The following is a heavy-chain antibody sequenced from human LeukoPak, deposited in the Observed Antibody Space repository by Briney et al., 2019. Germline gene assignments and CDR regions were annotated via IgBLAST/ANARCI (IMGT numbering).Heavy chain of an antibody. CDR1: GFTFSSYW. Sequence: GSLRLSCAASGFTFSSYWMSWVRQAPGKGLEWVANIKQDGSEKYYVDSVKGRFTISRDNAKNSLYLQMNSLRAEDTAVYYCAKVYTIPYYFDYWGQGTLVTVSS. D-gene: IGHD2-8*01. CDR2: IKQDGSEK. CDR3: AKVYTIPYYFDY. V-gene: IGHV3-7*01. J-gene: IGHJ4*02.